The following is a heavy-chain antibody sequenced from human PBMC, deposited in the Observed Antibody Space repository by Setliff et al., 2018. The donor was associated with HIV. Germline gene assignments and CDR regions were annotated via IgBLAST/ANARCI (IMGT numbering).Heavy chain of an antibody. CDR1: GFTFSSYA. CDR3: AKDQVGYSYGHYYYYMDV. J-gene: IGHJ6*03. Sequence: GASVKVSCAASGFTFSSYAMSWVRQAPGKGLEWVSVIYSGGSTTYYADSVKGRFTISRDNSKNTLYLQMNSLRAEDTAIYYCAKDQVGYSYGHYYYYMDVWGKGTTVTVSS. CDR2: IYSGGSTT. D-gene: IGHD5-18*01. V-gene: IGHV3-23*03.